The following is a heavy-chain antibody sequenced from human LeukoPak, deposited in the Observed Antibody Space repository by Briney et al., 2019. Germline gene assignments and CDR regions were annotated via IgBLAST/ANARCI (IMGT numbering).Heavy chain of an antibody. CDR1: GYTFTSYD. CDR3: ARDLGIAVAGWEFVV. J-gene: IGHJ4*02. CDR2: INPSGGST. D-gene: IGHD6-19*01. Sequence: ASVKVSCKASGYTFTSYDINWVRQAPGQGLEWMGIINPSGGSTSYAQKFQGRVTMTRDMSTSTVYMELSSLRSEDTAVYYCARDLGIAVAGWEFVVWGQGTLVTVSS. V-gene: IGHV1-46*01.